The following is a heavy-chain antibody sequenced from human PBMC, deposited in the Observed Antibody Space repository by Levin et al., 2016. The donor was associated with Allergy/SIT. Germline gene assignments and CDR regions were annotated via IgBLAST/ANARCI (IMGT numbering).Heavy chain of an antibody. D-gene: IGHD2-15*01. Sequence: WVRQAPGQGLEWMGWINPNSGGTNYAQKFQGWVTMTRDTSISTAYMELSRLRSDDTAVYYCARDRIVGLHGRIEYYYGMDVWGQGTTVTVSS. CDR3: ARDRIVGLHGRIEYYYGMDV. CDR2: INPNSGGT. V-gene: IGHV1-2*04. J-gene: IGHJ6*02.